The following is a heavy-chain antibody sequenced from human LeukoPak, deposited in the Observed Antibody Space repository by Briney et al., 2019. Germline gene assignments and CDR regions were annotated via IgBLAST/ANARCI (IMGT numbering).Heavy chain of an antibody. V-gene: IGHV3-15*01. CDR1: GITFSSYA. D-gene: IGHD1-26*01. J-gene: IGHJ4*02. CDR2: IKSKTDGGTT. CDR3: TTVGKYSGSPDFDY. Sequence: PGGSLRLSCAASGITFSSYAMSWVRQAPGKGLEWVGRIKSKTDGGTTDYAAPVKGRFTISRDDSKNTLYLQMNSLKTEDTAVYYCTTVGKYSGSPDFDYWGQGTLVTVSS.